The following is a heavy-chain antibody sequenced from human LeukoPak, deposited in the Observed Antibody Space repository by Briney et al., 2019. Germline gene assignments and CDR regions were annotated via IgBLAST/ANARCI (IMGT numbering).Heavy chain of an antibody. J-gene: IGHJ6*04. D-gene: IGHD3-10*01. CDR2: IVVGSGNT. Sequence: GASVKVSCKASGFTFTSSAVQWVRQARGQRLEWIGWIVVGSGNTNYAQKFQERVTITRDMSTSTAYMELSSLRSEDTAVYYCAAAIASRSYYNSYYYYYGMDVWGKGTTVTVSS. CDR3: AAAIASRSYYNSYYYYYGMDV. V-gene: IGHV1-58*01. CDR1: GFTFTSSA.